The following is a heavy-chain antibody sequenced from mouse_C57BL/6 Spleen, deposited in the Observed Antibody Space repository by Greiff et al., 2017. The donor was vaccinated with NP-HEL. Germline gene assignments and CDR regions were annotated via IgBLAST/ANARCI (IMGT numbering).Heavy chain of an antibody. CDR3: ARGRVMVTTNWYFDV. V-gene: IGHV1-82*01. CDR1: GYAFSSSW. J-gene: IGHJ1*03. CDR2: IYPGDGDT. Sequence: QVQLQQSGPELVKPGASVKISCKASGYAFSSSWMNWVKQRPGKGLEWIGRIYPGDGDTNYNGKFKGKATLTADKSSSTAYMQLSSLTSEDSAVYFCARGRVMVTTNWYFDVWGTGTTVTVSS. D-gene: IGHD2-2*01.